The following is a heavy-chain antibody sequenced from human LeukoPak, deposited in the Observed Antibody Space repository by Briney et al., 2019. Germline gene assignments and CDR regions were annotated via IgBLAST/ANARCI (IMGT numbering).Heavy chain of an antibody. Sequence: GESLKISCKGSGYSFSTYWIGWVRQKPGKGLEWMGIIYPGDSDTRYSPSFQDQVTISVDKSISTAYLQWSSLKASDTAMYYCARQATNYDSSGYYSYYFDYWGQGTLVTVSS. V-gene: IGHV5-51*01. CDR3: ARQATNYDSSGYYSYYFDY. CDR1: GYSFSTYW. CDR2: IYPGDSDT. D-gene: IGHD3-22*01. J-gene: IGHJ4*02.